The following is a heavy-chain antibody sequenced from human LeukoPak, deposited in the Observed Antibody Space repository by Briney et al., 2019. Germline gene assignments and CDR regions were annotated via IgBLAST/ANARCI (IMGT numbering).Heavy chain of an antibody. CDR2: ISYSGST. J-gene: IGHJ4*02. V-gene: IGHV4-61*01. CDR3: ARRYYYNGRAYYFLDY. Sequence: PSETLSLTCTVSGGSVSSDNYYRTWIRQPPGKGLQWIGYISYSGSTNYNHSLKSRVTISLHTSKKQFSLGLSSLNAADTAVYYCARRYYYNGRAYYFLDYWGQGTLVTVSS. D-gene: IGHD3-22*01. CDR1: GGSVSSDNYY.